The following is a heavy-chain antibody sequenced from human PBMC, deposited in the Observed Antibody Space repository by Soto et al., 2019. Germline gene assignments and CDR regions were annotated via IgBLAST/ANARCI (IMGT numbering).Heavy chain of an antibody. CDR1: GFTFSNHA. CDR2: ISGSGGNT. Sequence: LRLSCAASGFTFSNHAMSWVRQAPGKGLEWVSLISGSGGNTNYADSVRGRFTISRDNSKKTVYLQMNSLRADDTAVYYCAKGKANSVFGVDTLFDYWGQGTLVTVSS. CDR3: AKGKANSVFGVDTLFDY. J-gene: IGHJ4*02. D-gene: IGHD3-3*01. V-gene: IGHV3-23*01.